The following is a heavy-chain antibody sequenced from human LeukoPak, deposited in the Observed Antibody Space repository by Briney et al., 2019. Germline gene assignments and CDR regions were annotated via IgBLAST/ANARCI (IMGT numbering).Heavy chain of an antibody. J-gene: IGHJ4*02. D-gene: IGHD2-15*01. Sequence: SETLSLTCTVSGGSMSTSYWSWIRQPPGKGLEWIGYVYYSGSTKYNPSLKTRVTMSVDTSKNQFSLKLSSVTAADAAVYYCAREGAYSDSGAEYWGQGSLVTVSS. CDR3: AREGAYSDSGAEY. CDR2: VYYSGST. V-gene: IGHV4-59*01. CDR1: GGSMSTSY.